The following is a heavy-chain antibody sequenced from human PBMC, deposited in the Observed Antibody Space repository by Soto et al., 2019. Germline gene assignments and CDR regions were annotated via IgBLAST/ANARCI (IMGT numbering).Heavy chain of an antibody. V-gene: IGHV1-69*06. D-gene: IGHD2-15*01. CDR3: ARGAECRGYCLKKFTWLDH. CDR2: IIPIFDSP. Sequence: SVKVSCKASGGSFSTYAFSWVRQAPGHGLEWMGGIIPIFDSPYYAQNFQGRVTIAADRSTSTVYMELSSLTPEDTAVYYCARGAECRGYCLKKFTWLDHWGQGTLVTVSS. CDR1: GGSFSTYA. J-gene: IGHJ5*02.